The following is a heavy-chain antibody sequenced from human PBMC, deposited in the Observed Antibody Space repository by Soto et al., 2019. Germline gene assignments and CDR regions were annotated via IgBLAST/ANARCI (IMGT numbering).Heavy chain of an antibody. CDR2: ISHDGNKE. Sequence: QMQLAESGGNVVQPGRSLRLSCVASGFTFRSFGIHWVRQAPGKGLEWVATISHDGNKEYYADSVKGRFTVSRDNSRDTIYLEMNSVRADDTAVYYCAKDMGPSPRPPDSLDIWGQGTVVTVSS. V-gene: IGHV3-30*18. J-gene: IGHJ3*02. D-gene: IGHD3-10*01. CDR1: GFTFRSFG. CDR3: AKDMGPSPRPPDSLDI.